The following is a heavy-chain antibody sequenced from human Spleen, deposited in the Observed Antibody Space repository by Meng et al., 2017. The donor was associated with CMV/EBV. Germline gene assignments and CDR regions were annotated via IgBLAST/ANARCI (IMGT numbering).Heavy chain of an antibody. CDR3: ARGVGGDYELPLDY. V-gene: IGHV1-2*02. Sequence: ASVKVSCKASGYTFTGYYMHWVRQAPGQGLEWIGWINPNTGVTNYAQRFQGRLTMTRDTSISTAYMELSRLRFDDTAVYYCARGVGGDYELPLDYWGQGTLVTVSS. D-gene: IGHD4-17*01. CDR2: INPNTGVT. CDR1: GYTFTGYY. J-gene: IGHJ4*02.